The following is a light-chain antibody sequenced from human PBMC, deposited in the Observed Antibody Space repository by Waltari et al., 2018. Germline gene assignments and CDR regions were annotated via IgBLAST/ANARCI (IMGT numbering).Light chain of an antibody. CDR3: QTGGHGTWV. V-gene: IGLV4-69*01. CDR1: RGYSSKF. CDR2: VNSDGSH. J-gene: IGLJ3*02. Sequence: LVLTQSPSASTSLGASVELTCPLSRGYSSKFIAGLQQQPGKGPRYLMKVNSDGSHRKGDDIPDRFSASKSGTECQLTISSLQSEDEADYFCQTGGHGTWVFGGGTKLTVL.